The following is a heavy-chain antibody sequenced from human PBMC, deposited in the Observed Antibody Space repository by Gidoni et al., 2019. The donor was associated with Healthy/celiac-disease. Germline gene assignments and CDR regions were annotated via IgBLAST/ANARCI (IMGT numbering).Heavy chain of an antibody. CDR1: GFTFSNAW. CDR3: TTDQRLRYDILTGYPYYYYYMDV. J-gene: IGHJ6*03. D-gene: IGHD3-9*01. Sequence: EVQLVESGGGLVKPGGSLRLSCAASGFTFSNAWMSWVRQAPGKGLEWVGRIKSKTDGGTTDYAAPVKGRFTISRDDSKNTLYLQMNSLKTEDTAVYYCTTDQRLRYDILTGYPYYYYYMDVWGKGTTVTVSS. V-gene: IGHV3-15*01. CDR2: IKSKTDGGTT.